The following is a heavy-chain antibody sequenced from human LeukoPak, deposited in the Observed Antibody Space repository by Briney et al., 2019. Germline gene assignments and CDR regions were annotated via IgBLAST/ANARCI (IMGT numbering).Heavy chain of an antibody. CDR3: ARDGAVGYSYGASDI. J-gene: IGHJ3*02. D-gene: IGHD5-18*01. Sequence: GGSLRLSCAASGFTFDDYGMSWVRQAPGKGLEWVSGINWNGGSTGYADSVEGRFTISRDNGKNSLYLQMNSMRAEDTALYYCARDGAVGYSYGASDIWGQGTMVTVSS. CDR2: INWNGGST. CDR1: GFTFDDYG. V-gene: IGHV3-20*04.